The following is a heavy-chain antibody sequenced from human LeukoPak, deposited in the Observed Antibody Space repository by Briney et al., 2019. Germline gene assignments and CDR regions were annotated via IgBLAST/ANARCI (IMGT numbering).Heavy chain of an antibody. CDR1: GFTFSSYG. J-gene: IGHJ4*02. V-gene: IGHV3-23*01. D-gene: IGHD3-22*01. Sequence: GGSLRLSCAASGFTFSSYGMSWVRQAPGKGLEWVSFITTSGATTSYADSVKGRFTISRDNPRNTLYMQMNSLRDGDTALYYCAIMHGYYDGSGYWVQWGQGTLVTVSS. CDR2: ITTSGATT. CDR3: AIMHGYYDGSGYWVQ.